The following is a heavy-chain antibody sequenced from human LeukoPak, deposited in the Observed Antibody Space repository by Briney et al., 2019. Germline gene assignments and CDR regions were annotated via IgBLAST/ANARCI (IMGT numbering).Heavy chain of an antibody. CDR1: GYTFTSYD. J-gene: IGHJ4*02. D-gene: IGHD3-22*01. Sequence: GESLKISCKASGYTFTSYDINWVRQATGQGLEWMGWMNPNSGNTGYAQKFQGRVTITRNTSISTAYMELSSLRSEDTAVYYCARSYYDSSGYYIDYWGQGTLVTVSS. V-gene: IGHV1-8*03. CDR3: ARSYYDSSGYYIDY. CDR2: MNPNSGNT.